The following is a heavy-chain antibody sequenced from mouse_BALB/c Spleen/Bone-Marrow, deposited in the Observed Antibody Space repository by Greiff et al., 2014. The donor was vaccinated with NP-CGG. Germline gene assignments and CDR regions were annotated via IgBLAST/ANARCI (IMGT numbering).Heavy chain of an antibody. CDR2: IYPSDSYT. CDR1: GYTFTSYW. J-gene: IGHJ4*01. V-gene: IGHV1-69*02. Sequence: VQLQQSGAELVRPGASVKLSCKASGYTFTSYWLNWVKQRPGQGLGWIGNIYPSDSYTNYNQRFKDKATLTVDKSSSTAYMQLSSPTSEDSAVYYCTRDYSGTSSMDYWGQGTSVTVSS. D-gene: IGHD1-1*01. CDR3: TRDYSGTSSMDY.